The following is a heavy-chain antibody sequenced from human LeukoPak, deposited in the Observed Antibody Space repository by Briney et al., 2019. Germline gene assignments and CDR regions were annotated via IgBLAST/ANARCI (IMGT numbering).Heavy chain of an antibody. CDR2: INPSGGST. Sequence: ASVKVSCKASGYTFTSYYMHWVRQAPGQGLEWMGIINPSGGSTSYAQKFQGRVTMTRDMSTSTVYMELSSLRSEDTAVYYCAREQSGYSSGNWFDPWGQGTLVTVSS. J-gene: IGHJ5*02. CDR3: AREQSGYSSGNWFDP. CDR1: GYTFTSYY. D-gene: IGHD6-19*01. V-gene: IGHV1-46*01.